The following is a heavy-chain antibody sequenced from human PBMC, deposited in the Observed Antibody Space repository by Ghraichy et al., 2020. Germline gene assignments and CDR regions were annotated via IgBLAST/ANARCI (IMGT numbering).Heavy chain of an antibody. Sequence: GGSLRLSCVASGFTFDEYSMHWVRQVPGKGLEWVSVIKGDGSQTHYADSVKGRFTISRDNSKNSVFLQMKSLTTEDTAFYYCGKTVRTGVDFDPWGQGTLVTVSS. CDR3: GKTVRTGVDFDP. CDR2: IKGDGSQT. V-gene: IGHV3-43*01. CDR1: GFTFDEYS. J-gene: IGHJ5*02. D-gene: IGHD7-27*01.